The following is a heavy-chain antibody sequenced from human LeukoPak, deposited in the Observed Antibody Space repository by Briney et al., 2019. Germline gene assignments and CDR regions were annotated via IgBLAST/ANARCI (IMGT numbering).Heavy chain of an antibody. Sequence: SETLSLTCTVSGGSITSYLWSWIRQPPGKALEWFGNIYYTGSTYYNPSLKSRVTISVDTSKNQFSLKLSSVTAADTAVYCCARHLRNYESDPWGQGTLVTVSS. J-gene: IGHJ5*02. CDR3: ARHLRNYESDP. V-gene: IGHV4-59*08. CDR2: IYYTGST. CDR1: GGSITSYL. D-gene: IGHD1-7*01.